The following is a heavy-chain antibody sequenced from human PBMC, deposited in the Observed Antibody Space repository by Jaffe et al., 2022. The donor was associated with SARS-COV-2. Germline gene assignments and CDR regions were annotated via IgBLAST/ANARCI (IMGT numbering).Heavy chain of an antibody. CDR3: ARDGSSSWYPSGRRLGGLYYYGMDV. J-gene: IGHJ6*02. D-gene: IGHD6-13*01. CDR1: GFTFSSYS. V-gene: IGHV3-21*01. CDR2: ISSSSSYI. Sequence: EVQLVESGGGLVKPGGSLRLSCAASGFTFSSYSMNWVRQAPGKGLEWVSSISSSSSYIYYADSVKGRFTISRDNAKNSLYLQMNSLRAEDTAVYYCARDGSSSWYPSGRRLGGLYYYGMDVWGQGTTVTVSS.